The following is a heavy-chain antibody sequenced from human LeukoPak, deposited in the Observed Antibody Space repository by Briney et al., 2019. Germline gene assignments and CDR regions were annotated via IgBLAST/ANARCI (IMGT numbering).Heavy chain of an antibody. V-gene: IGHV3-30*02. J-gene: IGHJ4*02. Sequence: PGGSLRLSCAASGFTFMNYGMHWVRQAPGKGLEWVAFMRFDGSDKFFSDSVKGRFTISRDNSKNTLNLQMNSLRPEDTAVYYCAKGLGYSDYEWCFDYWGQGTRVTVSS. D-gene: IGHD5-12*01. CDR3: AKGLGYSDYEWCFDY. CDR2: MRFDGSDK. CDR1: GFTFMNYG.